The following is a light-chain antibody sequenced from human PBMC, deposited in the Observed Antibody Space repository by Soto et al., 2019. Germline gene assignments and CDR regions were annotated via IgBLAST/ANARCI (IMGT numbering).Light chain of an antibody. CDR3: QQRSDWPLT. Sequence: EIVLTQSPATLSLSPGERATLSCRASQSVVSFLAWYQQRPGQAPSLLIYDASNRATGISARFSGSGSGTDFTRTISSLEPEDFAVYYCQQRSDWPLTFGGGTKVEIK. J-gene: IGKJ4*01. V-gene: IGKV3-11*01. CDR1: QSVVSF. CDR2: DAS.